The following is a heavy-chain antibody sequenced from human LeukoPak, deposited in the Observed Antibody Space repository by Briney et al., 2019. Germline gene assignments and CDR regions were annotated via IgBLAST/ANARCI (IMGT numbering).Heavy chain of an antibody. CDR2: ISHDGTSE. Sequence: GGSLRFSCAASGFTFSAYALHWLRQAPGKGLEWVAVISHDGTSEHYADSLKGRFTISRDYSKNTVDLQMNSLRAEDTAVYYCGRAMVRGVIPYWGQGTLVTVSS. CDR1: GFTFSAYA. CDR3: GRAMVRGVIPY. J-gene: IGHJ4*02. D-gene: IGHD3-10*01. V-gene: IGHV3-30*04.